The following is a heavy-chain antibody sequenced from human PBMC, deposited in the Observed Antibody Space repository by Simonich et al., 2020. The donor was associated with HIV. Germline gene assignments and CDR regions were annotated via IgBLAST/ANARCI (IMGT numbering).Heavy chain of an antibody. CDR1: GFTFSSYA. CDR3: ARGASISNSWSLNY. D-gene: IGHD6-13*01. Sequence: QVQLVESGGGVVQPGRSLRLSCAASGFTFSSYAMHWVRQAPGKGVEGVAVVWYDGSNKYYADSVKGRFTISRDNSKNTLYLQMNSLRAEDTAVYYCARGASISNSWSLNYWGQGTLVTVSS. CDR2: VWYDGSNK. V-gene: IGHV3-33*01. J-gene: IGHJ4*02.